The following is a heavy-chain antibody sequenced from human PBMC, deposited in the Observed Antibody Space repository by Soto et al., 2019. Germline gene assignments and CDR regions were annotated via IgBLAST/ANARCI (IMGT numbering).Heavy chain of an antibody. CDR3: ARKAGPTQFSYDS. D-gene: IGHD4-4*01. CDR1: GFTVSRHY. V-gene: IGHV3-53*01. CDR2: IYAAGST. Sequence: GGSLRLSCAASGFTVSRHYISWVRQAPGKGLEWVSVIYAAGSTYYADSVKGRFTISRDNSKNIVYLQMDSLRAEDTAVYYCARKAGPTQFSYDSWGQGIRVTVYS. J-gene: IGHJ4*02.